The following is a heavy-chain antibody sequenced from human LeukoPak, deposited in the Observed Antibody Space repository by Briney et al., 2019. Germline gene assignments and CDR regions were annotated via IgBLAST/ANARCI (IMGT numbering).Heavy chain of an antibody. J-gene: IGHJ6*02. V-gene: IGHV3-33*08. CDR1: GFTFSSYA. CDR2: IWYDGSNK. Sequence: GGSLRLSCAASGFTFSSYAMSWVRQAPGKGLEWVAVIWYDGSNKYYADSVKGRFTISRDNSKNTLYLQMNSLRAEDTAVYYCAREGFVVVPAAASTYYYYYGMDVWGQGTTVTVSS. D-gene: IGHD2-2*01. CDR3: AREGFVVVPAAASTYYYYYGMDV.